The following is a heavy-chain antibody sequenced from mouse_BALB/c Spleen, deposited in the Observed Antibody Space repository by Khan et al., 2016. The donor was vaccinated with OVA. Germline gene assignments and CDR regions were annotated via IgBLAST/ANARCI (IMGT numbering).Heavy chain of an antibody. D-gene: IGHD4-1*01. V-gene: IGHV5-6*01. CDR3: ASHLTGSFAY. CDR1: GFTFSSYS. J-gene: IGHJ3*01. CDR2: ISSGGDYT. Sequence: EVHLVESGGDLVKPGGSLKLSCAASGFTFSSYSMSWVRQTPDKRLEWVATISSGGDYTYYPDNVKGRFHISRDNAKNTLYLQMSSLKSEDTAMYYCASHLTGSFAYWGQGTLVTVSA.